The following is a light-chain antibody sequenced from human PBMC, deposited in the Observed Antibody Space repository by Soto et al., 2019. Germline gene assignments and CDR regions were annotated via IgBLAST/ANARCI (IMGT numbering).Light chain of an antibody. CDR1: QGISNY. CDR3: QQLYTLPFT. V-gene: IGKV1-9*01. J-gene: IGKJ5*01. Sequence: DIQMTQSPSSLSASVGARVPITCRASQGISNYLAWYQQKPGKVPKLLIYEASTLQSGVPSRFSGSGSGTEFTLTISGLLPEDFAAYHCQQLYTLPFTFGQGTRLEIK. CDR2: EAS.